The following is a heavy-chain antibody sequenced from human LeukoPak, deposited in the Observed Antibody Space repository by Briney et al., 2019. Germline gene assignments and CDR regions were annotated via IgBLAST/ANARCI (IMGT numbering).Heavy chain of an antibody. CDR1: GFTFSSYA. J-gene: IGHJ4*02. CDR2: ISSNGGST. Sequence: GGSLRLSCAASGFTFSSYAMHWVRQAPGKGLEYVSAISSNGGSTYYANSVKGRFTISRDNSKNTLYLQMGSLRAEDMAVYYFARSGMSALDNWGQGTLSPSPQ. V-gene: IGHV3-64*01. CDR3: ARSGMSALDN.